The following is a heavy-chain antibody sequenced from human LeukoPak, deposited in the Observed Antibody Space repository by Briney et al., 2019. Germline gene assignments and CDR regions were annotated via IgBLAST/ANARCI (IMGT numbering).Heavy chain of an antibody. D-gene: IGHD6-13*01. Sequence: GGSLRLSCAASGFTFSSYAMSWVRQAPGKGLEWVSAISGSGGSTYYADSVKGRFTISRDNSKNTLYLQMNSLRAEDTAVYYCAKVAKGSIAAAADFDYWGQGTLVTVSS. CDR1: GFTFSSYA. CDR3: AKVAKGSIAAAADFDY. J-gene: IGHJ4*02. CDR2: ISGSGGST. V-gene: IGHV3-23*01.